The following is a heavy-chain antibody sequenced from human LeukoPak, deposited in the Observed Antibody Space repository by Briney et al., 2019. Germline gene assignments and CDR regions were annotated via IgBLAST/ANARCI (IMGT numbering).Heavy chain of an antibody. J-gene: IGHJ6*02. CDR3: ARDTLLELLHPHYYYYGMDV. D-gene: IGHD1-7*01. CDR2: IYYSGST. CDR1: GGSVSSGSYY. Sequence: PSETLSLTCTVSGGSVSSGSYYWSWIRQPPGKGLEWIGYIYYSGSTNYNPSLKSRVTISVDTSKNQFSLKLSSVTAADTAVYYCARDTLLELLHPHYYYYGMDVWGQGTTVTVSS. V-gene: IGHV4-61*01.